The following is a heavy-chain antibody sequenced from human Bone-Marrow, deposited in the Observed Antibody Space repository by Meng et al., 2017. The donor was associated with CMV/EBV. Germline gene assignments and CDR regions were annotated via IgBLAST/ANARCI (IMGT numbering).Heavy chain of an antibody. CDR2: TWFDGSNI. V-gene: IGHV3-33*01. CDR1: GFTFSSYG. Sequence: SGFTFSSYGMHWVRHSPGKGLEWVAITWFDGSNIEYADSVKGRFTISKDNSKNMLYLQMNNLRAEDTAVYYCARDESTSGYFAHDYWGQGTLVTVSS. D-gene: IGHD3-10*01. J-gene: IGHJ4*02. CDR3: ARDESTSGYFAHDY.